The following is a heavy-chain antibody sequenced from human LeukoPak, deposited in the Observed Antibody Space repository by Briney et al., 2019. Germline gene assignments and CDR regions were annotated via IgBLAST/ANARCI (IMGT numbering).Heavy chain of an antibody. V-gene: IGHV4-38-2*01. Sequence: PSETLPLTCAVSVYSINSDYYWGWIRQSPYQGLEWIGSINHSGSTYYNPSLKSRVTILVDTSKNQFSLKLSSVTAADTAVYYCARGSGWSGYSGVWGQGTTVTVSS. CDR1: VYSINSDYY. D-gene: IGHD3-3*01. CDR3: ARGSGWSGYSGV. J-gene: IGHJ6*02. CDR2: INHSGST.